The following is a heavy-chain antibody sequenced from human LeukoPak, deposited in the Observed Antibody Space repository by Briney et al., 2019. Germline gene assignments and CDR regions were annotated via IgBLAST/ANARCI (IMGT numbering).Heavy chain of an antibody. J-gene: IGHJ4*02. CDR2: ISYDGSNK. Sequence: PGGSLRLSCAASGFTFSSYGMHWVRQAPGKGLEWVAVISYDGSNKYYADSVKGRFTISRDKSKNTLFLQMNSLTAEDTAVYYCAKSWGEYTSTCPDSWGQGTLVTVSS. CDR1: GFTFSSYG. V-gene: IGHV3-30*18. CDR3: AKSWGEYTSTCPDS. D-gene: IGHD6-13*01.